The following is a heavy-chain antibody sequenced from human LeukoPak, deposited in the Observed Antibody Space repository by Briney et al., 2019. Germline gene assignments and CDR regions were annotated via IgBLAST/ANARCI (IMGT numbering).Heavy chain of an antibody. Sequence: ASVKVSCKASGYTFTGYYMHWVRQAPGQGLEWMGWINPNSGGTNYAQKFQGRVTMTRDTSISTAYMELSRLRSDDTAVYYCARDLTAAAGLGCYYYGMDVWGQGTTVTVSS. CDR3: ARDLTAAAGLGCYYYGMDV. CDR2: INPNSGGT. V-gene: IGHV1-2*02. D-gene: IGHD6-13*01. CDR1: GYTFTGYY. J-gene: IGHJ6*02.